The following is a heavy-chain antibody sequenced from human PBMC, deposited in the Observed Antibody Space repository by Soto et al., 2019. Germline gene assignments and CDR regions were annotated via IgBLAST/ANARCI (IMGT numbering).Heavy chain of an antibody. CDR1: GGSISSSSYY. CDR2: IYYSGST. J-gene: IGHJ6*02. Sequence: SETLSLTCTVSGGSISSSSYYWGWIRQPPGKGLEWIGSIYYSGSTYYNPSLKSRVTISVDTSKNQFSLKLSAVTAADTAVYYCARLVVVESYYYYYGMDVWGQGTTVTVSS. D-gene: IGHD2-15*01. CDR3: ARLVVVESYYYYYGMDV. V-gene: IGHV4-39*01.